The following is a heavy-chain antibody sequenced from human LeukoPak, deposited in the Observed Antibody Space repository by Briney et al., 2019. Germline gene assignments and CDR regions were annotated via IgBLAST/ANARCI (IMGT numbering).Heavy chain of an antibody. D-gene: IGHD1-26*01. CDR3: AKGRRIVGDIDY. V-gene: IGHV3-23*01. CDR2: MSGSGGST. Sequence: GGSLRLSCAASGFTFSSYAMSWVRQAPGKGLEWVSAMSGSGGSTYYADSVKGRFTISRDNSKNTLYLQMNRLRAEDTAVYYCAKGRRIVGDIDYWGQGTLVTVSS. J-gene: IGHJ4*02. CDR1: GFTFSSYA.